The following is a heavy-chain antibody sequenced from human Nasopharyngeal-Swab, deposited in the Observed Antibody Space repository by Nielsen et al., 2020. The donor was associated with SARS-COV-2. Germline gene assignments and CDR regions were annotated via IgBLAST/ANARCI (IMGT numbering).Heavy chain of an antibody. J-gene: IGHJ4*01. CDR3: TRDLSGPVDL. V-gene: IGHV3-74*03. D-gene: IGHD1-26*01. CDR2: VNEDGTTI. CDR1: GFRLIDYW. Sequence: GGSLRLSCESSGFRLIDYWMHWVRQVPGKGLEWVARVNEDGTTITYADSVKGRFTISRDYAKNTLFLRMRSLRDDDTAVYYCTRDLSGPVDLWGLGILVTVSS.